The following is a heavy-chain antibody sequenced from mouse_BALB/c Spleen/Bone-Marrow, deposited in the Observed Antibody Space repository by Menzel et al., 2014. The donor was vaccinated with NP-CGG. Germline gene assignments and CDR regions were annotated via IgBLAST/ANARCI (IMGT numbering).Heavy chain of an antibody. CDR2: INSDGGST. CDR3: ARAYY. V-gene: IGHV5-6-3*01. J-gene: IGHJ3*01. CDR1: GFTFSRYG. D-gene: IGHD2-10*01. Sequence: EVELMESGGGLVQFGGSLKLSCAASGFTFSRYGMSWVRQTPDKRLELVAIINSDGGSTYYPDSVKGRFTISRDNAKNTLYLQMSSLKSEDTAMYYCARAYYWGQGTLVTVSA.